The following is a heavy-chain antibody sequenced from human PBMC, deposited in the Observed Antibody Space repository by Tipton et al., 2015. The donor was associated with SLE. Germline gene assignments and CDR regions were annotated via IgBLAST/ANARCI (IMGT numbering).Heavy chain of an antibody. CDR3: TRTEN. V-gene: IGHV3-64*01. CDR1: GFTFDDYA. CDR2: ISSNGGAA. J-gene: IGHJ4*02. Sequence: SLRLSCAASGFTFDDYAIHWVRQAPGKGLEYVSAISSNGGAAYYANSVKGRFTVSRDNAKNSLYLQMNSLRAEDTAVYYCTRTENWGQGTLVTVSS.